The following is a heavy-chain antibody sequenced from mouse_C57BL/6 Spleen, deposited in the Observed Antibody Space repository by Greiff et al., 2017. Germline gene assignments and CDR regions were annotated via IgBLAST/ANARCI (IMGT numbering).Heavy chain of an antibody. CDR1: GYTFTDYE. V-gene: IGHV1-15*01. CDR2: IDPETGGT. J-gene: IGHJ2*01. Sequence: VKLVESGAELVRPGASVTLSCKASGYTFTDYEMHWVKQTPVHGLEWIGAIDPETGGTAYNQKFKGKAILTADKSSSTAYMELRSLTSEDSAVYYCTRFPYFDYWGQGTTLTVSS. CDR3: TRFPYFDY.